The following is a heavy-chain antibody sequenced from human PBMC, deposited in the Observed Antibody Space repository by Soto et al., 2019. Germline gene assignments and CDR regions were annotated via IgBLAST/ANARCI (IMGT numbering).Heavy chain of an antibody. CDR1: GFTFSSYA. V-gene: IGHV3-23*01. D-gene: IGHD3-10*01. CDR3: AKGIYYGSGSYSTYYFDY. Sequence: GGSLRLSCAASGFTFSSYAMSWVRQAPGKGLEWVSAISGSGGSTYYADSVKGRFTISRDNSKNTLYLQMNSLRAEDTAVYYCAKGIYYGSGSYSTYYFDYWGQGTLVTVSS. CDR2: ISGSGGST. J-gene: IGHJ4*02.